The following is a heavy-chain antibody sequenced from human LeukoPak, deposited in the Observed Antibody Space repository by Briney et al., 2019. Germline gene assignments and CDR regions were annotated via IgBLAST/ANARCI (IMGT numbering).Heavy chain of an antibody. Sequence: PSYTMSLTCTVSGGSISSSSYYLGWIRQPPVKGLEWIGSIYYSGSTYYNPSLKSRVTISVDTSKNQFSLKLSSVTAADTAVYYCASQWLADYWGQGTLVTVSS. V-gene: IGHV4-39*01. CDR1: GGSISSSSYY. CDR2: IYYSGST. CDR3: ASQWLADY. D-gene: IGHD6-19*01. J-gene: IGHJ4*02.